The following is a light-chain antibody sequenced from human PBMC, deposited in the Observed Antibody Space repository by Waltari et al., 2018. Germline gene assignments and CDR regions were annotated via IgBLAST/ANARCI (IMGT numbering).Light chain of an antibody. J-gene: IGLJ1*01. Sequence: QSVLTQPPSVSGTPGQTVTISCSGRSSNIGSNTVNWYQQLPGTAPKLLIYSNIQRPSGVPDRISGSKSGTSASLAISGLQSEDEGDYYCAAWDDSLNGLYVFGTGTKVTVL. CDR2: SNI. CDR3: AAWDDSLNGLYV. V-gene: IGLV1-44*01. CDR1: SSNIGSNT.